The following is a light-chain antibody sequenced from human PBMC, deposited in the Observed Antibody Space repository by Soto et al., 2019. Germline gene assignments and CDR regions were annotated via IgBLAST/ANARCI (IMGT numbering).Light chain of an antibody. Sequence: QSVLTQPPSVSGAPGQRVTISGTGSSSNIGAGYDVHWYLQLPGTAPKLIIYGNTNRPSGVPDRFSGSKSGSSASLAITGLQAEDEADYYCQAHDSSLHASVFGTGTKVTVL. CDR2: GNT. J-gene: IGLJ1*01. CDR3: QAHDSSLHASV. CDR1: SSNIGAGYD. V-gene: IGLV1-40*01.